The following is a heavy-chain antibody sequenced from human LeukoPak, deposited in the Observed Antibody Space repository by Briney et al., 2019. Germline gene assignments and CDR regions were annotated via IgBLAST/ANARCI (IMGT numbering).Heavy chain of an antibody. CDR3: VRDRAYCGGDCYSGYFDY. V-gene: IGHV3-48*03. J-gene: IGHJ4*02. D-gene: IGHD2-21*02. Sequence: PGGSLRLSCAASGFNFNSYEMNWVRQAPGKGLEWISYISSSGSTIFSSFTIYYADSVKGRFTISRDNAKNSLYLQMNSLRGEDTAVYYCVRDRAYCGGDCYSGYFDYWGQGTLVTVSS. CDR2: ISSSGSTIFSSFTI. CDR1: GFNFNSYE.